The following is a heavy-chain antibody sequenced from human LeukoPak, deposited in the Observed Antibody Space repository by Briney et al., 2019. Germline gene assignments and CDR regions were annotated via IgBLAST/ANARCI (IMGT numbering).Heavy chain of an antibody. D-gene: IGHD6-6*01. CDR1: GGTFSSYA. J-gene: IGHJ6*02. CDR2: IIPIFGTA. Sequence: ASVKVSCKASGGTFSSYAISWVRQAPGQGLEWMGGIIPIFGTANYAQKFQGRVTITADESTSTAYMELSSLRSEDTAVYYCAREHSSSSSERDYYYYGMDVWGQGTTVTVSS. V-gene: IGHV1-69*13. CDR3: AREHSSSSSERDYYYYGMDV.